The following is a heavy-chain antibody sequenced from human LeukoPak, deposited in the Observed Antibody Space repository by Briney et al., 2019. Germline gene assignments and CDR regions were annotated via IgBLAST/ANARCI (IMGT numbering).Heavy chain of an antibody. J-gene: IGHJ4*02. CDR2: ISISSSYI. Sequence: KTGRSLRLSCAASGFTFTSYSMNCVRQAPGKGLEWVSSISISSSYIYYADSVKGRFTISRDNAKNSLYLQMNSLRAEDTAVYYCAREDPGYSSGPLDYWGQGTLVTVSS. V-gene: IGHV3-21*01. CDR1: GFTFTSYS. CDR3: AREDPGYSSGPLDY. D-gene: IGHD6-19*01.